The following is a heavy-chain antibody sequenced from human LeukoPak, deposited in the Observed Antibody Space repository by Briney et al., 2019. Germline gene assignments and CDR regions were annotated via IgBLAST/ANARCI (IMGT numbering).Heavy chain of an antibody. Sequence: SQTLSLTCAVSGGSISSGGYSWGWLRQPPGKGLEWIGYIYYSGSTNYNPSLKSRVTISVDTSKNQFSLKLSSVTAADTAVYYCARDGNEMATISYYYGMDVWGQGTTVTVSS. CDR3: ARDGNEMATISYYYGMDV. CDR2: IYYSGST. CDR1: GGSISSGGYS. D-gene: IGHD5-24*01. J-gene: IGHJ6*02. V-gene: IGHV4-61*08.